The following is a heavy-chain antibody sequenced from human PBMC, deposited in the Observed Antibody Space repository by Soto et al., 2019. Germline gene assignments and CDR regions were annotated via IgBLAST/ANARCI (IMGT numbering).Heavy chain of an antibody. CDR3: ARGVVPAAIGYNWFDP. CDR2: IYPGDSDT. CDR1: GYSFTSYW. Sequence: HGESLKISCKGSGYSFTSYWIGWVRQMPGKGLEWMGIIYPGDSDTRYSPSFQGQVTIPADKSISTAYLQWSSLKASDTAMYYCARGVVPAAIGYNWFDPWGQGTLVTVSS. V-gene: IGHV5-51*01. J-gene: IGHJ5*02. D-gene: IGHD2-2*01.